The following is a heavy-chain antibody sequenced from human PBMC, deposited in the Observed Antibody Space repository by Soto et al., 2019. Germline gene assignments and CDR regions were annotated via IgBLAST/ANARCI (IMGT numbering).Heavy chain of an antibody. CDR3: ARGRGHQGYFDY. V-gene: IGHV4-34*01. CDR2: INHSGST. J-gene: IGHJ4*02. CDR1: GGSFSGYY. Sequence: QVQLQQWGAGLLKPSETLSLTCAVYGGSFSGYYWSWIRQPPGKGLGWIGEINHSGSTNYNPSLKSRVTISVDTSKNQFSLKLSSVTAADTAVYYCARGRGHQGYFDYWGQGTLVTVSS. D-gene: IGHD2-2*01.